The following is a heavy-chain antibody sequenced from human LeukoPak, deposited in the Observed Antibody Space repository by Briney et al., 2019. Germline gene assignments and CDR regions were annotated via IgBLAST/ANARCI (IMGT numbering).Heavy chain of an antibody. Sequence: ASVKVSCKASGGTFSSQAISWVRQAPGQGLEWMGGIIPIFGTANYAQKFQGRVTITTDESTSTAYMELSSLRSEDTAVYYCAREHMVRKGPDAFDIWGQGTMVTVSS. CDR1: GGTFSSQA. CDR2: IIPIFGTA. J-gene: IGHJ3*02. V-gene: IGHV1-69*05. CDR3: AREHMVRKGPDAFDI. D-gene: IGHD3-10*01.